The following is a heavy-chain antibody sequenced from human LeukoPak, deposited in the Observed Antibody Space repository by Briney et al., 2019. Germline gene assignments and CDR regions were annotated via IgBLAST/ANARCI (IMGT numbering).Heavy chain of an antibody. Sequence: GGSLRLSCAASGFTFSTYWMHWVRQAPGKGLLWVSRINTDGSITNYADSVKGRFTISRDKAKNTLYLQMNSLRSEDTAVYYCARVPPSVGEATSEYFQDWGQGTLVTVSS. J-gene: IGHJ1*01. CDR1: GFTFSTYW. CDR3: ARVPPSVGEATSEYFQD. CDR2: INTDGSIT. V-gene: IGHV3-74*01. D-gene: IGHD1-26*01.